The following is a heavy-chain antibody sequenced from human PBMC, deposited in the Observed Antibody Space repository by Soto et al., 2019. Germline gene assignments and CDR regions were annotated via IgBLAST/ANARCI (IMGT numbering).Heavy chain of an antibody. CDR1: GYTFTSYD. D-gene: IGHD4-17*01. J-gene: IGHJ3*02. Sequence: ASVNVSCKASGYTFTSYDINWVRQATGQGLEWMGWMNPNSGNTGYAQKFQGRVTMTRNTSISTAYMELSSLRSEDTAVYYCARGYYGDTHDAFDIWGQGTMVTVSS. V-gene: IGHV1-8*01. CDR3: ARGYYGDTHDAFDI. CDR2: MNPNSGNT.